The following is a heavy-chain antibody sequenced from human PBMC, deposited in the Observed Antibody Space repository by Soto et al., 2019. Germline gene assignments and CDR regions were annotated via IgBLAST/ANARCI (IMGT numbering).Heavy chain of an antibody. CDR2: IWYDGSNK. V-gene: IGHV3-33*01. CDR3: ARDPFCSSTSCFPFDY. J-gene: IGHJ4*02. CDR1: GFTFSSYG. Sequence: QVQLVESGGSLVQPGRSLRLSGAASGFTFSSYGMHWVRQAPGKGLEWVAVIWYDGSNKYYADSVKGRFTISRDNSKNTLYLQMNSLRAEDTAVYYCARDPFCSSTSCFPFDYWGQGTLVTVSS. D-gene: IGHD2-2*01.